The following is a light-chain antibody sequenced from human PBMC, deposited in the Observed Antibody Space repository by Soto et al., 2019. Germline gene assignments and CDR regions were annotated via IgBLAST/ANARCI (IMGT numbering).Light chain of an antibody. CDR1: QSLVYSDGKTY. Sequence: DVVMTQSPLSLPVTLGQPASISCRSNQSLVYSDGKTYLSWFQQRPGQSPRRLIYKVSNRDSGVPDRFSGSESGTDFTLKISRVESEDVGVYYCMQNTHWPPITFGQGTRREIK. CDR2: KVS. CDR3: MQNTHWPPIT. V-gene: IGKV2-30*01. J-gene: IGKJ5*01.